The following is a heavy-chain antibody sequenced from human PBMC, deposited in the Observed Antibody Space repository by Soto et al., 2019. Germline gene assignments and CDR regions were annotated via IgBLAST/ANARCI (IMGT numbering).Heavy chain of an antibody. V-gene: IGHV4-30-4*01. CDR1: GGSISSGDYY. D-gene: IGHD3-22*01. CDR3: ARNPYYYDSSGYLYYFDY. Sequence: PSETLSLTCTVSGGSISSGDYYWSWIRQPPGKGLEWIGYIYYSGSTYYNPSLKSRVTISVDTSKNQFSLKLSSVTAADTAVYYCARNPYYYDSSGYLYYFDYWGQGTLVTVSS. J-gene: IGHJ4*02. CDR2: IYYSGST.